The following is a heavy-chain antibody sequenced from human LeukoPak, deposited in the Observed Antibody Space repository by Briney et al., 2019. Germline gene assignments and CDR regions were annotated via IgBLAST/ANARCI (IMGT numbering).Heavy chain of an antibody. CDR2: IYYSGST. D-gene: IGHD3-16*01. Sequence: PSETLSLTCTVSGGSISSGGYYWSWIRQHPGKGLEWIGYIYYSGSTNYNPSLKSRVTISVDTSKNQFSLKLSSVTAADTAVYYCARGDFYDGGGRNWFDPWGQGTLVIVSS. J-gene: IGHJ5*02. CDR1: GGSISSGGYY. V-gene: IGHV4-31*03. CDR3: ARGDFYDGGGRNWFDP.